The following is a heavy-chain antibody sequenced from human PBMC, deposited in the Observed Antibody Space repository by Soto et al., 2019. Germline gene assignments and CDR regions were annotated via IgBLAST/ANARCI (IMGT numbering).Heavy chain of an antibody. D-gene: IGHD3-3*01. CDR1: GFTFSDYG. Sequence: QVQLVESGGGVVQPGRSLRLSCTASGFTFSDYGMHWVRQAPGKGLEWVAVIWSDGNKKYDAESVKGRFTVSRDNSKDTLYTQMNSLRAEHTVVDFCARRSERRGFWSTYSLEYGLDVWGRGTTVTVSS. V-gene: IGHV3-33*03. CDR2: IWSDGNKK. CDR3: ARRSERRGFWSTYSLEYGLDV. J-gene: IGHJ6*02.